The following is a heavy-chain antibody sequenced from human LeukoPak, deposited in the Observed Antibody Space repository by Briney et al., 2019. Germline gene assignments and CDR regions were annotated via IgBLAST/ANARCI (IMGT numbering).Heavy chain of an antibody. V-gene: IGHV1-3*01. J-gene: IGHJ4*02. CDR3: ARDRSDYGDYAFDF. CDR2: INAGNGNT. Sequence: INAGNGNTKYSQKFQGRVTITRDTSASTAYMELSSLRSEDTAVFYCARDRSDYGDYAFDFWGQGTLVTVSS. D-gene: IGHD4-17*01.